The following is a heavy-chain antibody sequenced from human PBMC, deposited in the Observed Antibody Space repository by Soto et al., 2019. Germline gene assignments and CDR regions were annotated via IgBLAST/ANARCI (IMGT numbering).Heavy chain of an antibody. Sequence: GGSLRLSCAASGFTFSSYGMHWVRQAPGKGLEWVAVISYDGSNKYYADSVKGRFTISRDNSKNTLYLQMNSLGAEDTAVYYCAKDTNWVPDYYYGMDVWGQGTTVTVSS. CDR3: AKDTNWVPDYYYGMDV. D-gene: IGHD7-27*01. CDR1: GFTFSSYG. CDR2: ISYDGSNK. V-gene: IGHV3-30*18. J-gene: IGHJ6*02.